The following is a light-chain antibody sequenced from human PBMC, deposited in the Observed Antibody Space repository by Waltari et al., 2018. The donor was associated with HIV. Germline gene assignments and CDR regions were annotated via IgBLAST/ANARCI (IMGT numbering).Light chain of an antibody. CDR1: QKLIYYSNNKNY. CDR3: QQYYNTPIT. V-gene: IGKV4-1*01. CDR2: GAS. Sequence: DMVMTQSPDSLAVSLGEWATIKCRSRQKLIYYSNNKNYLGWYQQNPGQPPRLLIYGASTRDAGVPDRFNGSGSGTDFTLTISSLQAEDVAVYYCQQYYNTPITFGQGTRLAIK. J-gene: IGKJ5*01.